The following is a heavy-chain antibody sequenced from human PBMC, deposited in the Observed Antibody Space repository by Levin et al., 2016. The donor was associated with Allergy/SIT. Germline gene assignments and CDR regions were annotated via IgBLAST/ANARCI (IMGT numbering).Heavy chain of an antibody. D-gene: IGHD2-2*01. J-gene: IGHJ5*02. V-gene: IGHV3-74*01. Sequence: GGSLRLSCAASGFTFSNYWMHWVRQAPGKGLVWVSRINSDGSITHYADSVKGRFTISRDNANNTLYLQMNSLRAEDTAVYYCAREYTSRGLDPWGQGTLVTVSS. CDR2: INSDGSIT. CDR1: GFTFSNYW. CDR3: AREYTSRGLDP.